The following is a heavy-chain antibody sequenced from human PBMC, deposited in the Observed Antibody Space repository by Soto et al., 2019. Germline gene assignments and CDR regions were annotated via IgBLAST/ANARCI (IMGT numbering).Heavy chain of an antibody. CDR2: IKDGGIT. CDR1: GGSVNGYF. D-gene: IGHD3-22*01. CDR3: ARDCRYYYDRCDAFDI. J-gene: IGHJ3*02. Sequence: SETLSLTCAVYGGSVNGYFWSWIRQPPEKGLEWIGEIKDGGITNYSPSLKSRVTISADTSKNQFFLTLKSVTAADTAVYYCARDCRYYYDRCDAFDIWGQGTMVTVSS. V-gene: IGHV4-34*01.